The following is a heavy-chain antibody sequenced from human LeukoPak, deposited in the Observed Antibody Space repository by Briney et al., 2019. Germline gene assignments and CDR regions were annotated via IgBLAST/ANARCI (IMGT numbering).Heavy chain of an antibody. V-gene: IGHV3-48*02. CDR3: ARVGRGVYGMDV. J-gene: IGHJ6*02. CDR2: IINSGGTV. CDR1: GFTFSIHG. Sequence: PGGSLRLSCAASGFTFSIHGMNWVRQAPGKGLEWVSYIINSGGTVYYTDSVQGRFTISRDNAKNSLFPQMNRLRDEDTAVYYCARVGRGVYGMDVWGQGNTVTVSS. D-gene: IGHD3-10*01.